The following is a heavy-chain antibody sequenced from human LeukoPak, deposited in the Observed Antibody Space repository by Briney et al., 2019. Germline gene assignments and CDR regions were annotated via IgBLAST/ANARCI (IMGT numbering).Heavy chain of an antibody. J-gene: IGHJ3*02. V-gene: IGHV1-69*01. CDR2: IIPIFGTA. D-gene: IGHD6-13*01. CDR1: EGTFSSYA. Sequence: GSSVKVSCKASEGTFSSYAISWVRQAPGQGLEWMGGIIPIFGTANYAQKFQGRVTITADESTSTAYMELSSLRSEDTAVYYCARAWQQLVKDAFDIWGQGTMVTVSS. CDR3: ARAWQQLVKDAFDI.